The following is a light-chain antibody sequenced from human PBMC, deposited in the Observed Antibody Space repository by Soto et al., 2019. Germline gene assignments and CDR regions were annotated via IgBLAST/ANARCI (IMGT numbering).Light chain of an antibody. CDR2: EVT. V-gene: IGLV2-14*02. CDR3: SSYTNINTRACV. Sequence: QSALSQPASVSGSPGQSVTISCTGTSSDIGSYNLVSWYHHRPGQAPKLIIYEVTDRPSGVSNRFSGSKSGNTASLTISGLQAEDEAEYYCSSYTNINTRACVFGTGTKLTVL. CDR1: SSDIGSYNL. J-gene: IGLJ1*01.